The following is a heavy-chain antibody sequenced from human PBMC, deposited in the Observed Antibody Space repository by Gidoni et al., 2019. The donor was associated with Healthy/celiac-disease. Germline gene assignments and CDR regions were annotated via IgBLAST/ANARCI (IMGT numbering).Heavy chain of an antibody. D-gene: IGHD1-26*01. J-gene: IGHJ3*02. CDR1: GFNFGDYA. CDR2: IRSKAYGGTT. V-gene: IGHV3-49*04. Sequence: EVQLVESGGGLVQPGRSLRLSCTASGFNFGDYAMSWVRQAPGKGLEWLGFIRSKAYGGTTEYAASVKGRFTISRDDSKSIAYLQMNSLKTEDTAVYYCTGGSYSFDDAFDIWGQGTMVTVSS. CDR3: TGGSYSFDDAFDI.